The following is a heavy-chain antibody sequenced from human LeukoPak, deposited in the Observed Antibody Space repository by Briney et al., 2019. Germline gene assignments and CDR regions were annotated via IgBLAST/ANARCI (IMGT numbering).Heavy chain of an antibody. V-gene: IGHV3-21*01. Sequence: GGSLRLSCAASGFTFSSYSMNWVRQAPGKGLEWVSSISSSSSYIYYADSVKGRFTISRDNAKNSLHLQMNSLRAEDTAVCYCARKGYDSSGLRFDPWGQGTLVTVSS. CDR1: GFTFSSYS. CDR2: ISSSSSYI. CDR3: ARKGYDSSGLRFDP. D-gene: IGHD3-22*01. J-gene: IGHJ5*02.